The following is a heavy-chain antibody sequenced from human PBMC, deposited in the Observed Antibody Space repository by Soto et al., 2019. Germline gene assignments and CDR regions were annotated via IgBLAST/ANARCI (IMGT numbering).Heavy chain of an antibody. CDR3: ASSPSPGLRWFHDY. V-gene: IGHV3-53*01. D-gene: IGHD4-17*01. Sequence: QPGGSLRLSCAASGFTVSSNYMSWVRQAPGKGLEWVSVIYSGGSTYYADSVKGRFTISRDNSKNTLYLQMNSLRAEDTAVYYCASSPSPGLRWFHDYWGQGTLVTVSS. CDR1: GFTVSSNY. CDR2: IYSGGST. J-gene: IGHJ4*02.